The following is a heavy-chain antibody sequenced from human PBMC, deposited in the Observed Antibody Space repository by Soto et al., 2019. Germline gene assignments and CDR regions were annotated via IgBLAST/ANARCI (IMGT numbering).Heavy chain of an antibody. J-gene: IGHJ4*02. V-gene: IGHV3-21*06. CDR2: ISSGGSYI. Sequence: EVQLVESGGGLVKPGGSLRLTCAASEMTFRNYSMNWVRQAPGKGLEWVSSISSGGSYIYYADSGKGRFTISRDNAKNSLFLQMTSLRAEDTAVYYCATSGVATGFDFWGQGTPVTVSS. CDR1: EMTFRNYS. CDR3: ATSGVATGFDF. D-gene: IGHD5-12*01.